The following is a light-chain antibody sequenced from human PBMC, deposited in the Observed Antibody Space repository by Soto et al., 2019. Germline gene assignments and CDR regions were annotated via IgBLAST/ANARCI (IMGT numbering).Light chain of an antibody. Sequence: DIQMTQSPSSLSASVGDRVTITCRASQNIFNYLNWYQQKPGIAPNLLIYAASNLQSGVPSRFSGSGSGTDFTLTISSLQREDFATYHCQQSYSAPLTFGHGTKVDIK. V-gene: IGKV1-39*01. CDR2: AAS. J-gene: IGKJ1*01. CDR1: QNIFNY. CDR3: QQSYSAPLT.